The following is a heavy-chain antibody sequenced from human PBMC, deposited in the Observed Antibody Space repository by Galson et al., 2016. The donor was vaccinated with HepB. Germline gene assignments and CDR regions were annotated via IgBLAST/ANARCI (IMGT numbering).Heavy chain of an antibody. CDR1: GNTFTGYY. Sequence: SVKVSCKASGNTFTGYYMHWVRQAPGQGLEWMGWINPKSGGTNYAQNFQGRVTMTRDTFISPAYMEVRRLRYDDTAVYYCARGRAAAGWGPYFYWGQGTLVTVSS. CDR3: ARGRAAAGWGPYFY. CDR2: INPKSGGT. D-gene: IGHD6-13*01. J-gene: IGHJ4*02. V-gene: IGHV1-2*02.